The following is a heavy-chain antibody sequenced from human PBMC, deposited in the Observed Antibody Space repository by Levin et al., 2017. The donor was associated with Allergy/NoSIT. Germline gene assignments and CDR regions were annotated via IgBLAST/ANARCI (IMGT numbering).Heavy chain of an antibody. J-gene: IGHJ4*02. V-gene: IGHV1-46*03. CDR3: ARAPPVYSSGWFGIPPGRY. CDR1: GYTFTSYY. D-gene: IGHD6-19*01. Sequence: ASVKVSCKASGYTFTSYYMHWVRQAPGQGLEWMGIINPSGGSTSYAQKFQGRVTMTRDTSTSTVYMELSSLRSEDTAVYYCARAPPVYSSGWFGIPPGRYWGQGTLVTVSS. CDR2: INPSGGST.